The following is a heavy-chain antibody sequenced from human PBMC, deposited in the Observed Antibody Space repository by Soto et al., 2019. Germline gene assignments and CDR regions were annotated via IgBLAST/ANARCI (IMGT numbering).Heavy chain of an antibody. CDR3: AHSQYPNHLLWFGENYFDY. J-gene: IGHJ4*02. CDR2: IYWNDDK. V-gene: IGHV2-5*01. D-gene: IGHD3-10*01. CDR1: GFSLSTSGVG. Sequence: QITLKESGPTLVKPTQTLTLTCTFSGFSLSTSGVGVGWIRQPPGKPQEWLALIYWNDDKRYSPSLKSRLTITKDTSENQVDLTMTNMDPVDTATYYCAHSQYPNHLLWFGENYFDYWGQGTLVTVSS.